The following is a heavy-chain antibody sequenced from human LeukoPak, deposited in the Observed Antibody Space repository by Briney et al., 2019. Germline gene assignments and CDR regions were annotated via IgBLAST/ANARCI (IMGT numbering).Heavy chain of an antibody. D-gene: IGHD3-22*01. CDR3: TRRSYDSSGYYQISDFDY. Sequence: ASVKVSCKASGYTFTGYYVHWVRQAPGQGLEWMGWINTNSGDTNYAQKSQGRVTMTRDTSISTAYMDLSRLRSDDTAVYYCTRRSYDSSGYYQISDFDYWGQGTLVTVSS. J-gene: IGHJ4*02. CDR2: INTNSGDT. V-gene: IGHV1-2*02. CDR1: GYTFTGYY.